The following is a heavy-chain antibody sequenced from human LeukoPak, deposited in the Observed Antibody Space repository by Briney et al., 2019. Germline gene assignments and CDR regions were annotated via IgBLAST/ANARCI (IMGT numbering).Heavy chain of an antibody. Sequence: PSQTLSLTCTVSGGSISSDLYYWNWIRQPAGTGLEWIGCFYNSGRTNFNPSLKSRVTISADTSKNQFSLKLRSVTAADTAVYYCARGDLKSDWFDPWGQGTLVIVST. D-gene: IGHD3-3*01. V-gene: IGHV4-61*02. CDR3: ARGDLKSDWFDP. CDR2: FYNSGRT. J-gene: IGHJ5*02. CDR1: GGSISSDLYY.